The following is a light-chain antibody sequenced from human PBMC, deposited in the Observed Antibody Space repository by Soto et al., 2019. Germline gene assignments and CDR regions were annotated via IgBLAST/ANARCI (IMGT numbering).Light chain of an antibody. Sequence: IVLTQSPGTLSLSPGERATLSCRASQSVGSNFLAWYQQKRGQAPRILIYAASNRASGIPDRVSGSGSGSDFTLPISRLGPEDFAVYFGQQYGSPPWAFGQGTRVEI. V-gene: IGKV3-20*01. J-gene: IGKJ1*01. CDR1: QSVGSNF. CDR2: AAS. CDR3: QQYGSPPWA.